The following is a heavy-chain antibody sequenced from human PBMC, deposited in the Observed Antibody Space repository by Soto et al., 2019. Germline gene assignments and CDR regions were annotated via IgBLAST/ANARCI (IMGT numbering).Heavy chain of an antibody. D-gene: IGHD3-10*01. CDR2: INTYNGNT. Sequence: VKVSCKASGYTFTNYGISWVRQAPGQGLEWMGWINTYNGNTNHAQKLQGRVTMTTDTSTSTAYMELRSLRSDDTAVYYCARGVGSGTYYNKYNWFDPWGQGTLVIVSS. V-gene: IGHV1-18*01. CDR3: ARGVGSGTYYNKYNWFDP. J-gene: IGHJ5*02. CDR1: GYTFTNYG.